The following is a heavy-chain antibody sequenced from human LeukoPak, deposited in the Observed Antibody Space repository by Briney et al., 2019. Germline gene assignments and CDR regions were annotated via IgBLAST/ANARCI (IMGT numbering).Heavy chain of an antibody. V-gene: IGHV4-39*07. Sequence: SDTLSLTCTVSGGSISSSSYYWGWIRQPPGKGLEWIGSIYYSGSTYYNPSLKSRVTISVDTSKNQFSLKLSSVTAADTAVYYCARDLGIAVAGTFAGYYWGQGTLVTVSS. CDR2: IYYSGST. D-gene: IGHD6-19*01. J-gene: IGHJ4*02. CDR3: ARDLGIAVAGTFAGYY. CDR1: GGSISSSSYY.